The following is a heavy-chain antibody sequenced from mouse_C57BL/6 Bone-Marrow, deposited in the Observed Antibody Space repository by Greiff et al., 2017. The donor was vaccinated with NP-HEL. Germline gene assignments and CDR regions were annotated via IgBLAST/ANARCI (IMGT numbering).Heavy chain of an antibody. D-gene: IGHD1-1*01. J-gene: IGHJ3*01. CDR3: ARGDYYGSSYGAY. Sequence: QVQLQQPGAELVKPGASVQLSCKASGYTFTSYWMHWVKQRPGRGLEWIGRIDPNSGGTKYNEKFKSQATLTVDKPSSTAYMQLSSRTSEDSAVYYCARGDYYGSSYGAYWGQGTLVTVSA. V-gene: IGHV1-72*01. CDR1: GYTFTSYW. CDR2: IDPNSGGT.